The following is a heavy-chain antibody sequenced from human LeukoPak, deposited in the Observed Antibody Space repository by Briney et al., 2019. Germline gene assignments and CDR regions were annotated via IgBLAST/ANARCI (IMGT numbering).Heavy chain of an antibody. V-gene: IGHV3-64*01. CDR1: GFTFSSFG. J-gene: IGHJ5*02. Sequence: GGSLRLSCAASGFTFSSFGMHRVRQAPGKGLEFVSSISNDGGSTYYGNSVKDRFTISRDNSKNTLFLQMDSLIPEDMAVYYCARTEQWLSTGGWYWFDPWGQGTLVTVSS. D-gene: IGHD6-19*01. CDR2: ISNDGGST. CDR3: ARTEQWLSTGGWYWFDP.